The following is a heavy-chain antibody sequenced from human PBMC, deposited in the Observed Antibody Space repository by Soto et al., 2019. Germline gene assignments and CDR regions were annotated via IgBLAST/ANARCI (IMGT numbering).Heavy chain of an antibody. CDR3: ARDAYSSSRLSSYYYYYYMDV. V-gene: IGHV6-1*01. J-gene: IGHJ6*03. D-gene: IGHD6-6*01. CDR1: GDSVSSNSAA. CDR2: TYYRSKWYN. Sequence: SHTLSLTCAISGDSVSSNSAAWNWIRQSPSRGLEWLGRTYYRSKWYNDYAVSVKSRITINPDTSKNQFSLQLNSVTPEDTAVYYCARDAYSSSRLSSYYYYYYMDVWGKGTTVTVSS.